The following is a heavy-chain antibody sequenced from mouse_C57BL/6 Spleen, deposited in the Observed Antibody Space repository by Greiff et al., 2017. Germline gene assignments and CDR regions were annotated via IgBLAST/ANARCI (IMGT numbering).Heavy chain of an antibody. D-gene: IGHD2-2*01. J-gene: IGHJ2*01. CDR2: IDPETGGT. V-gene: IGHV1-15*01. Sequence: QVQLQQSGAELVRPGASVTLSCKASGYTFTDYEMHWVKQTPVHGLEWIGAIDPETGGTAYNQKFKGKAILTADKSSSTAYMELRSLTSEDSAVYYCTRDGYVVSLDYWGQGTTLTVSS. CDR1: GYTFTDYE. CDR3: TRDGYVVSLDY.